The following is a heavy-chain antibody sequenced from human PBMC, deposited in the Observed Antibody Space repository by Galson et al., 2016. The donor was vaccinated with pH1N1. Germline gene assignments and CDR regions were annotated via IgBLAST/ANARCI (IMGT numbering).Heavy chain of an antibody. V-gene: IGHV5-51*01. CDR1: GYSFTNYW. CDR3: ARGSGSPDSYYYYGMDV. J-gene: IGHJ6*02. Sequence: QSGAEVKKPGKSLKISCKGSGYSFTNYWIGWVRQMPGKGLEWMGIIYPSDSDTRYSPSFQGQVTISPDKSISTAYLPWSSLKASDTAIYYCARGSGSPDSYYYYGMDVWGQGTTVTVSS. D-gene: IGHD3-10*01. CDR2: IYPSDSDT.